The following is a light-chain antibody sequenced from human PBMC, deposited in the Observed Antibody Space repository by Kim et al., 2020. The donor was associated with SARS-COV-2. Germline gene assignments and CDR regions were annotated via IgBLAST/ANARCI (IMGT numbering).Light chain of an antibody. V-gene: IGKV1-16*02. CDR1: QGINNY. CDR2: GAS. J-gene: IGKJ2*01. Sequence: DIQMTQSPSSLSASVGDRITMTCRASQGINNYLAWFQQRPGRAPRSLIYGASNLQSGVPSKFSGSGFGTDFTLTITNLQPEDFATYYCQRYNGYPYTFGQGTKVEI. CDR3: QRYNGYPYT.